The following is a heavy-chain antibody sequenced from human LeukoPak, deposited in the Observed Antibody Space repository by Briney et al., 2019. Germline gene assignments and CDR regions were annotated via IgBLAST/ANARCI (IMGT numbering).Heavy chain of an antibody. V-gene: IGHV4-38-2*02. CDR1: GYSISSGYY. Sequence: SETLSLTCTVSGYSISSGYYWGWIRQPPGKGLEWIGSISHSGSTYYTPSLKSRVTISVHTSKNQFSLKLSSVTAADTAVYYCASAEPRGIIWYPYWGQGTLVTVSS. D-gene: IGHD6-13*01. CDR2: ISHSGST. CDR3: ASAEPRGIIWYPY. J-gene: IGHJ4*02.